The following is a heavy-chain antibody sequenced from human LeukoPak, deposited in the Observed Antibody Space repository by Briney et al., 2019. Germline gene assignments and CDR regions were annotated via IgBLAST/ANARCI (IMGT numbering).Heavy chain of an antibody. CDR3: ARGGVTYVFTGWFDP. CDR2: IYYSGST. CDR1: GYSISSGYY. J-gene: IGHJ5*02. V-gene: IGHV4-61*01. D-gene: IGHD2-21*02. Sequence: SETLSLTCTVSGYSISSGYYWGWIRQPPGKGLGWIGYIYYSGSTNYNPSLKSRVTISVDTSKNQFSLKLSSVTAADTVVYYCARGGVTYVFTGWFDPWGQGTLVTVSS.